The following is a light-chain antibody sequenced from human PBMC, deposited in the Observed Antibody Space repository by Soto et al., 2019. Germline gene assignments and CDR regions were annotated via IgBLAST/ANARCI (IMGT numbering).Light chain of an antibody. V-gene: IGLV1-40*01. CDR2: GNN. CDR1: DSNIGENFD. CDR3: QSYDSGLSGSV. J-gene: IGLJ3*02. Sequence: QSVLTQPPSLSGAPGQRVTISCTGSDSNIGENFDIHWYQQLPGTAPKLLIYGNNNRPSGVPDRFSASRSGTSASLAITGLQAEDEADYYCQSYDSGLSGSVFGGGPKLTVL.